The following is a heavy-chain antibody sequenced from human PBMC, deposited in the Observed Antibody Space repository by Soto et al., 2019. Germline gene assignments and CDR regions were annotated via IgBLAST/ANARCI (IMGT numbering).Heavy chain of an antibody. D-gene: IGHD6-13*01. CDR1: GYRFTTNW. V-gene: IGHV5-51*01. CDR3: ATSYSSSSSFDY. Sequence: PGESLKISCMGSGYRFTTNWIGWVRQMPGKGLEWMGIIYPGDSDTRYSPSFQGQVTISADKSVSTAYLQWSSLEASDTAIYFCATSYSSSSSFDYWGQGTLVTSPQ. J-gene: IGHJ4*02. CDR2: IYPGDSDT.